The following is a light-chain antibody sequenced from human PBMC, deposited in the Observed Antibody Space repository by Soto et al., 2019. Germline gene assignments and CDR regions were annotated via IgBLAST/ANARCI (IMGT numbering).Light chain of an antibody. V-gene: IGKV3-11*01. CDR1: QSVSSY. CDR3: QQLNSYLLT. Sequence: ENVWTQYPATLSLSPGERATVSSRASQSVSSYLAWYQQRTGQTPRLVIYAASTLQSGVPSRFSGSVSGTDFTLTISRLQPEDFATYYCQQLNSYLLTFCEVT. CDR2: AAS. J-gene: IGKJ4*01.